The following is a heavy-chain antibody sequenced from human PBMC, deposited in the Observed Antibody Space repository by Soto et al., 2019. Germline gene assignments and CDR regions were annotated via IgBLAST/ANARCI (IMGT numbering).Heavy chain of an antibody. CDR3: ARTTAVPNTLRSRYFFDY. CDR2: VCYSGTT. J-gene: IGHJ4*02. V-gene: IGHV4-61*01. Sequence: QVQLQESGPGLLKPSETLSLTCSVSGGSVSNKTYYWSWIRQPPGKRLEWIGYVCYSGTTNYNPSLKSRVTISVDLSKNQFSLRLSSVTTADTALYYCARTTAVPNTLRSRYFFDYWGQGTLVTVSS. CDR1: GGSVSNKTYY. D-gene: IGHD4-17*01.